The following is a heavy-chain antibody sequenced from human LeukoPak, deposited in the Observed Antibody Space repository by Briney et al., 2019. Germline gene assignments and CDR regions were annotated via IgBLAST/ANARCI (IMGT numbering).Heavy chain of an antibody. J-gene: IGHJ3*02. CDR3: ARDLGIAVAGYDAFDI. D-gene: IGHD6-19*01. Sequence: PSETLSLTCTVSGGSISSYYWSWLRQPAGKGLEWIGRIYTSGSTNYNPSLKSRVTMSVDTSKNQFSLKLSSVTAADTAVYYCARDLGIAVAGYDAFDIWGQGTMVTVSS. V-gene: IGHV4-4*07. CDR2: IYTSGST. CDR1: GGSISSYY.